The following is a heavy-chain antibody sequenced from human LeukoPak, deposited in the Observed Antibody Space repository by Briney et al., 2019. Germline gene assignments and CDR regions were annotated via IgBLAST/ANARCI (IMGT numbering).Heavy chain of an antibody. V-gene: IGHV3-21*01. CDR3: ARAPSIITT. J-gene: IGHJ4*02. CDR2: ISSSSSYI. Sequence: GGSMKLSCAASVFTFISYSMNWVRQAPWKGLEWVSSISSSSSYIYYADSVKGRFTISRDNAKNSLYLQMNSLRAEDTAVYYCARAPSIITTWGQGTLVTVSS. D-gene: IGHD3-22*01. CDR1: VFTFISYS.